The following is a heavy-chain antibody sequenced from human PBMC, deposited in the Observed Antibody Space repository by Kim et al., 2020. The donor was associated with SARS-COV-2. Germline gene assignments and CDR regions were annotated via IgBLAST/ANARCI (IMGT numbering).Heavy chain of an antibody. CDR1: GFTFSSYA. Sequence: GGSLRLSCAASGFTFSSYAMHWVRQAPGKGLEWVAVISYDGSNKYYADSVKGRFTISRDNSKNTLYLQMNSLRAEDTAVYYCARDGGSGSWDKHLDYWGQGTLVTVSS. CDR3: ARDGGSGSWDKHLDY. D-gene: IGHD3-10*01. J-gene: IGHJ4*02. CDR2: ISYDGSNK. V-gene: IGHV3-30-3*01.